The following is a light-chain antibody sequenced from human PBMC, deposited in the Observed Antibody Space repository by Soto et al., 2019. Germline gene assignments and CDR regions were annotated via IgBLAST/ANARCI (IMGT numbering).Light chain of an antibody. V-gene: IGLV2-11*01. CDR1: SSDVGTYNY. CDR2: DVS. Sequence: QSALTQPRSVSGPPGQSVSISCRGTSSDVGTYNYVSCYQQHPGKAPKLMIYDVSKRPSGVPDRFSGSKSGNTASLTISGLQAEDEADYYCCSYAGGYTHAVFGGGTKLTVL. J-gene: IGLJ3*02. CDR3: CSYAGGYTHAV.